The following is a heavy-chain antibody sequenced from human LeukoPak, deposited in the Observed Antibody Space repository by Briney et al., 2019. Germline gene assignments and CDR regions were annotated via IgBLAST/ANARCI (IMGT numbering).Heavy chain of an antibody. Sequence: SETLSLTCAVSGGSISTNNWWTWVRQPPGKGLEWIGEIHHSGSTDYNPSLKSRVTISVDTSKNQFSLKLSSVTAADTAVYYCASVLDSSGYYGVDYWGQGTLVTVSS. CDR3: ASVLDSSGYYGVDY. D-gene: IGHD3-22*01. J-gene: IGHJ4*02. CDR1: GGSISTNNW. CDR2: IHHSGST. V-gene: IGHV4-4*02.